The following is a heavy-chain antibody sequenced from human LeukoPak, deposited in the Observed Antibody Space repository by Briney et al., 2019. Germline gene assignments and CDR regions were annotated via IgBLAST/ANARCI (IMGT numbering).Heavy chain of an antibody. V-gene: IGHV3-53*01. J-gene: IGHJ5*02. D-gene: IGHD1-26*01. CDR1: GFTVSSNY. CDR2: IYSGGST. Sequence: PGGSLRPSCAASGFTVSSNYMSWVRQAPGKGLEWVSVIYSGGSTYYADSVKGRFTISRDNSKNTLYLQMNSLRAEDTAVYYCAKEYELNWFDPWGQGTLVTVSS. CDR3: AKEYELNWFDP.